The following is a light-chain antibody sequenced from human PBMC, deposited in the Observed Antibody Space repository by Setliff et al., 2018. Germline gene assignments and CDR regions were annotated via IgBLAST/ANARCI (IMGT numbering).Light chain of an antibody. V-gene: IGLV1-47*01. Sequence: QSVLAQPPSASGTPGQRITISCSGSNSNIGSNYVYWYQHLPGTAPTLLIYNNDRWPSGVPGRFFGSKSGTSASLAIGGLRSEDEADYFCAARDDILSSLVFGGGTKVTVL. CDR3: AARDDILSSLV. CDR2: NND. J-gene: IGLJ3*02. CDR1: NSNIGSNY.